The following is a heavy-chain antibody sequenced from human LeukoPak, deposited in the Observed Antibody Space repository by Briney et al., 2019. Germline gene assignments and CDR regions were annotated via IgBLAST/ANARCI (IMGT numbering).Heavy chain of an antibody. CDR1: GFTFDDYA. CDR2: INWSGGNT. J-gene: IGHJ6*03. Sequence: PGGSLRLSCAASGFTFDDYAMNWVRQAPGKGLEWVSGINWSGGNTAYADSVKGRFTISRDNAKNSLYLQMNSLRAEDTAVYYCAKFGELEAFDYYMDVWGKGTTVTISS. V-gene: IGHV3-20*04. D-gene: IGHD3-10*01. CDR3: AKFGELEAFDYYMDV.